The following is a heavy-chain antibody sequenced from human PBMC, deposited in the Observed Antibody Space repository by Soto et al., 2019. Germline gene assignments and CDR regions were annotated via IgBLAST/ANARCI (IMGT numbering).Heavy chain of an antibody. D-gene: IGHD6-6*01. CDR2: IYYSGST. CDR1: GGSISSGDNY. J-gene: IGHJ4*02. CDR3: ARIYTAARRAHYFDY. V-gene: IGHV4-30-4*01. Sequence: SETLSLTCTVSGGSISSGDNYWSWIRQPPGKGLEWIGYIYYSGSTYYNPSLKSRVTISVDTSKNQFSLKLSSVTAADTAVYYCARIYTAARRAHYFDYWGQGTLVTVSS.